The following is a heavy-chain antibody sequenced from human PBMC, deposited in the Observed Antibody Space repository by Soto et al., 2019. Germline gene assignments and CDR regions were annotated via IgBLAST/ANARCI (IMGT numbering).Heavy chain of an antibody. Sequence: GGSLRLSCAASGFTVSSNYMSWVRQAPGKGLEWVSVIYSGGSTYYADSVKGRFTISRHNSKNTLYLQMNSLRAEDTAVYYCAGAAEVAVAGTSFYFDYWGQGTLVTVSS. CDR3: AGAAEVAVAGTSFYFDY. V-gene: IGHV3-53*04. D-gene: IGHD6-19*01. CDR2: IYSGGST. J-gene: IGHJ4*02. CDR1: GFTVSSNY.